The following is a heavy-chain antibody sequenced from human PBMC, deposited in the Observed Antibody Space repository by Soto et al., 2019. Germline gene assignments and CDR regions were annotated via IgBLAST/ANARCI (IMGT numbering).Heavy chain of an antibody. D-gene: IGHD5-12*01. J-gene: IGHJ3*02. V-gene: IGHV4-30-2*01. CDR2: IYNSGNT. CDR1: GGSISSGFYS. Sequence: SETLSLTCAVSGGSISSGFYSWGWIRQPPGQGLEWIGYIYNSGNTYYNPSLMSRVTISVDRSQNHFSLKLTSVTAADTAVYYCASASSGSGAFDIWGQGTMVTVSS. CDR3: ASASSGSGAFDI.